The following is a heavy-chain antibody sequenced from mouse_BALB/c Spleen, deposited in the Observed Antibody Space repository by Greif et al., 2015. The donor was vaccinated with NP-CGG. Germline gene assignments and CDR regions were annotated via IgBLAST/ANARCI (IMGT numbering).Heavy chain of an antibody. CDR3: TRGRRRDFDF. CDR1: GYTFISYY. Sequence: VQLQESGAELVKPGASVKLSCKASGYTFISYYMYWVKPRPGQGLEWIGEINPSNGGANLNEKFKSKATLTVDKSSSTAYMQLSSLTSEDSAVYFCTRGRRRDFDFWGQGTTLTVSS. D-gene: IGHD1-2*01. V-gene: IGHV1S81*02. J-gene: IGHJ2*01. CDR2: INPSNGGA.